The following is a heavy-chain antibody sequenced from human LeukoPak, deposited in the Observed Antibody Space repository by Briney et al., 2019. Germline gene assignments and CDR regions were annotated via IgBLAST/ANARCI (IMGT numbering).Heavy chain of an antibody. J-gene: IGHJ4*02. CDR1: GGSISSGGYY. D-gene: IGHD1-26*01. Sequence: PSETLSLTCTVSGGSISSGGYYWSWIRQHPGKGLEWIGEINHSGSTNYNPSLKSRVTISVDTSKNQFSLKLSSVTAADTAVYYCARRSGSYYYFDYWGQGTLVTVSS. CDR2: INHSGST. V-gene: IGHV4-39*07. CDR3: ARRSGSYYYFDY.